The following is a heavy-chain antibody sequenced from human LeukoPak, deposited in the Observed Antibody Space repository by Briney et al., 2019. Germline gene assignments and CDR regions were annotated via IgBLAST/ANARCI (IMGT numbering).Heavy chain of an antibody. CDR1: GFTFSSYS. CDR2: ISSSSSYI. CDR3: AGTKAVAGNFDY. J-gene: IGHJ4*02. V-gene: IGHV3-21*01. D-gene: IGHD6-19*01. Sequence: PGGSLRLSCAASGFTFSSYSMNWVRQAPGKGLEWVSSISSSSSYIYYADSVKGRFTISRDNAKNSLYLQMNSLRAEDTAVYYCAGTKAVAGNFDYWGQGTLVTVSS.